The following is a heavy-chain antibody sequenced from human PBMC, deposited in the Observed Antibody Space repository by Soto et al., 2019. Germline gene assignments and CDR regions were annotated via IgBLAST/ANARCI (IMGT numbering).Heavy chain of an antibody. CDR2: INHSGST. CDR1: GGSFSGYY. CDR3: ARGTRLLHYYYYYGMDV. Sequence: SETLSLTCAVYGGSFSGYYWSWIRQPPGKGLEWIGEINHSGSTNYNPSLKSRVTISVDTSKNQFSLKLSSVTAADTAVYYCARGTRLLHYYYYYGMDVWGQGTTVTVSS. V-gene: IGHV4-34*01. D-gene: IGHD6-25*01. J-gene: IGHJ6*02.